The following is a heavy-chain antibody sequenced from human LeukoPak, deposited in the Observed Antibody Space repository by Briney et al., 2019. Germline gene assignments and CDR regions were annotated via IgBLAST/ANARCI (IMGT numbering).Heavy chain of an antibody. V-gene: IGHV4-59*01. CDR3: ARWGHFDTSGYFVVDH. D-gene: IGHD3-22*01. J-gene: IGHJ4*02. CDR1: DVSISSYY. Sequence: PSETLSLTCTISDVSISSYYWTWIRQSPGKGLEWIGHIHYSGSTHYNPSLQSRVSISIDTSKNHFSLKLRSVTAVDTAVYYCARWGHFDTSGYFVVDHWGQGTLVTVSS. CDR2: IHYSGST.